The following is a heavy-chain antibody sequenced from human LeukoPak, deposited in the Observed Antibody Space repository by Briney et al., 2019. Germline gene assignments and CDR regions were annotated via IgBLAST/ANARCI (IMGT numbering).Heavy chain of an antibody. D-gene: IGHD2-21*02. CDR2: IRYDGNNE. J-gene: IGHJ4*02. Sequence: PGGSLRLSCVASGFTFSSYGIHWVRQAPGKGLEWVTFIRYDGNNEYYGESVKGRFTISRDNSKNTLNLLMNSLRTEDTAVYYCAKSSARGLTAHIDYWGQGTLVTVSS. V-gene: IGHV3-30*02. CDR1: GFTFSSYG. CDR3: AKSSARGLTAHIDY.